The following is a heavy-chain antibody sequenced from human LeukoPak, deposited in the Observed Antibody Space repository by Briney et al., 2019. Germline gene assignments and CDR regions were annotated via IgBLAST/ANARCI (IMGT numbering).Heavy chain of an antibody. CDR2: ISAYNGNT. V-gene: IGHV1-18*01. CDR1: GYTFTSYG. D-gene: IGHD3-10*01. CDR3: ARGGPYYYGSGSYFG. J-gene: IGHJ4*02. Sequence: GASVKVSCKASGYTFTSYGISWVRQAPGQGLEWMGWISAYNGNTNYAQKLQGRVTMTRNTSISTAYMELSSLGSEDTAVYYCARGGPYYYGSGSYFGWGQGTLVTVSS.